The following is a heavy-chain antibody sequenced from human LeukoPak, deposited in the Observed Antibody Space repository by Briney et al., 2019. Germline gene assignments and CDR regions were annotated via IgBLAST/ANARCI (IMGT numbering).Heavy chain of an antibody. CDR2: ISSSSSSYI. Sequence: PGGSLRLSCAASGFTFSSHGMNWVRQAPGKGLEWVSSISSSSSSYIYYADSVKGRFTISRDNAKNSLYLQMNSLRAEDTAVYYCARGLYYYDSSGYYNYWGQGTLVTVSS. J-gene: IGHJ4*02. D-gene: IGHD3-22*01. CDR3: ARGLYYYDSSGYYNY. V-gene: IGHV3-21*01. CDR1: GFTFSSHG.